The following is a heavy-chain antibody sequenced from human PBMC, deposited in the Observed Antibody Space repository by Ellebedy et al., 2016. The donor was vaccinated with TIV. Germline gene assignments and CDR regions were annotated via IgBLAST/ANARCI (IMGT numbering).Heavy chain of an antibody. Sequence: SVKVSXKASGGTFSSYAISWVRQAPGQGLEWMGGIIPIFGTANYAQKFQGRVTITADKSTSTAYMELSSLRSEDTAVYYCARGTGYSSSWGYYYYGMDVWGQGTTVTVSS. J-gene: IGHJ6*02. CDR3: ARGTGYSSSWGYYYYGMDV. D-gene: IGHD6-13*01. CDR1: GGTFSSYA. CDR2: IIPIFGTA. V-gene: IGHV1-69*06.